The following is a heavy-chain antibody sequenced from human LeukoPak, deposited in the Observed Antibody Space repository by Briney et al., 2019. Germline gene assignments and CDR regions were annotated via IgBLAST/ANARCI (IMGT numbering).Heavy chain of an antibody. CDR3: AKDGGIAARPYYFDY. D-gene: IGHD6-6*01. V-gene: IGHV3-23*01. CDR1: GFTFSSYA. J-gene: IGHJ4*02. CDR2: ISGSGGST. Sequence: GGSLRLSCAASGFTFSSYAMSWARQAPGKGLEWVSAISGSGGSTYYADSVKGRFTISRDNSKNTLYLQMNSLRAEDTAVYYCAKDGGIAARPYYFDYWGQGTLVTVSS.